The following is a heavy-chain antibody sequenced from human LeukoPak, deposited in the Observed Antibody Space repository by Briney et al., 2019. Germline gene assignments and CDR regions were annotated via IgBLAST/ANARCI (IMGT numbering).Heavy chain of an antibody. D-gene: IGHD6-13*01. CDR2: IYYGGDT. V-gene: IGHV4-39*01. Sequence: GSLRLSCAASGFTFSSYAMSWVRQPPGKGLEWIGSIYYGGDTYYNPSLQSRVAISVDTSKNQFSLKLSSVTAADTAVYYCARQDYSSSWYSLHFDYWGQGALVTVSS. J-gene: IGHJ4*02. CDR1: GFTFSSYA. CDR3: ARQDYSSSWYSLHFDY.